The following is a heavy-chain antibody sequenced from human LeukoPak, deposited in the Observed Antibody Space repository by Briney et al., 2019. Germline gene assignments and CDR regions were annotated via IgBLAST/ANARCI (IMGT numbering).Heavy chain of an antibody. CDR2: IYYSGST. J-gene: IGHJ4*02. Sequence: SETLSLTCTVSGGSISSSSYYWGWIRQPPGKGLEWIGSIYYSGSTYYNPSLKSRVTISVDTSKNQFSLKLSSVTAADTAVYYCARMGFYDYVWGSYLDWGQGTLVTVSS. V-gene: IGHV4-39*07. CDR3: ARMGFYDYVWGSYLD. CDR1: GGSISSSSYY. D-gene: IGHD3-16*01.